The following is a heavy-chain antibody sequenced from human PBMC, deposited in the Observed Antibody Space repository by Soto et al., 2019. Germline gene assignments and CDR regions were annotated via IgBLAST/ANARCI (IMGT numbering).Heavy chain of an antibody. Sequence: GGSLRLSCAASGFTFRSYWMSWVHQAPGKGLEWVANIKQDGSEKYYVDSVKGRFTISRDNAKNSLYLQMNSLRADGTAAYYGARERGGHCISSSCKKPGRFDSWAQGTLVTVSS. D-gene: IGHD2-2*01. J-gene: IGHJ4*02. CDR1: GFTFRSYW. CDR2: IKQDGSEK. V-gene: IGHV3-7*05. CDR3: ARERGGHCISSSCKKPGRFDS.